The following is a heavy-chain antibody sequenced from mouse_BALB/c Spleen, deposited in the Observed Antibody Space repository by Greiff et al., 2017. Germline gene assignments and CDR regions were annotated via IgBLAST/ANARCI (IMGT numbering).Heavy chain of an antibody. CDR2: INPYNDGT. D-gene: IGHD1-2*01. CDR3: ARSAATLDWYFDV. Sequence: VQLKESGPELVKPGASVKMSCKASGYTFTSYVMHWVKQKPGQGLEWIGYINPYNDGTKYNEKFKGKATLTSDKSSSTAYMELSSLTSEDSAVYYCARSAATLDWYFDVWGAGTTVTVSS. V-gene: IGHV1-14*01. CDR1: GYTFTSYV. J-gene: IGHJ1*01.